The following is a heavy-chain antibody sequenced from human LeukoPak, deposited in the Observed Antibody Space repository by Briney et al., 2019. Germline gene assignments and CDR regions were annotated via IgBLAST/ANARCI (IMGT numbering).Heavy chain of an antibody. J-gene: IGHJ4*02. CDR1: GGSISSSSYY. CDR3: ARLMPQPSTVTHFDY. D-gene: IGHD4-17*01. Sequence: SETLSLTCTVSGGSISSSSYYWGWIRQPPGKGLEWIGSIYYSGSTYYNPSLKSRVTISVDTSKNQFSLKLSSVTAADTVVYYCARLMPQPSTVTHFDYWGQGTLVTVSS. V-gene: IGHV4-39*01. CDR2: IYYSGST.